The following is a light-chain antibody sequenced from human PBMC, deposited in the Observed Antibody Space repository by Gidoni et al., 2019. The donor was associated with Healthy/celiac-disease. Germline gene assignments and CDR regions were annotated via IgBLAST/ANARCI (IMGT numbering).Light chain of an antibody. V-gene: IGKV3-11*01. CDR2: DAS. CDR3: QQRSNWPRYT. J-gene: IGKJ2*01. CDR1: QSVSSY. Sequence: EIVLTHSPATLSLSPGERATLSCRASQSVSSYLAWYQQKPGQAPRLLIYDASNRATGIPARFRGSGSGTDFTLTISRLEPEDFAVYYCQQRSNWPRYTLGQGTKLEIK.